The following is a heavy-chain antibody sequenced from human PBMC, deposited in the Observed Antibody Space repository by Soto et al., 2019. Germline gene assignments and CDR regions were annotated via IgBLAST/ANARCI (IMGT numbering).Heavy chain of an antibody. J-gene: IGHJ4*02. CDR3: ARDFAGGIAVAGVGFDY. V-gene: IGHV3-7*03. D-gene: IGHD6-19*01. CDR1: GFTFSSYW. Sequence: EVQMVESGGGLVQPGGSLRLSCATSGFTFSSYWMSWVRQAPGKGLEWVANIKQDGSEKYYVDSVKGRFTISRDNAKNSLYLQMNSLRAEDTAMYYCARDFAGGIAVAGVGFDYWGQGTLVTVSS. CDR2: IKQDGSEK.